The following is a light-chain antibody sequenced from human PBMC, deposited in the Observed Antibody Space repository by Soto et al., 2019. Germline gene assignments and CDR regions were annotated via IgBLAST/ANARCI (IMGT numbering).Light chain of an antibody. CDR3: SAWDGSLSGRV. J-gene: IGLJ2*01. Sequence: QSALTQPPSVSGTPGQRVSISCSGDSSTFANNYVHWYQQVPGAAPKLLIYRSDQRPSGVPERFSGSKSGTSASLTISGLRPEDEAQYYCSAWDGSLSGRVFGGGTKLTVL. CDR2: RSD. V-gene: IGLV1-47*01. CDR1: SSTFANNY.